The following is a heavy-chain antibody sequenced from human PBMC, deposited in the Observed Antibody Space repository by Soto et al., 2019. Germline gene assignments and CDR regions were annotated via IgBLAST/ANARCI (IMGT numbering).Heavy chain of an antibody. CDR1: GFTFSSYG. V-gene: IGHV3-30*18. Sequence: GGSLRLSCAASGFTFSSYGMHWVRQAPGKGLEWVAVISYDGSNKYYADSVKGRFTISRDNSKNTLYLQMNSLRAEDTAVYYCAKDLFLEWLLLDYYYGMDVCGQGTTVTVSS. CDR2: ISYDGSNK. CDR3: AKDLFLEWLLLDYYYGMDV. D-gene: IGHD3-3*01. J-gene: IGHJ6*02.